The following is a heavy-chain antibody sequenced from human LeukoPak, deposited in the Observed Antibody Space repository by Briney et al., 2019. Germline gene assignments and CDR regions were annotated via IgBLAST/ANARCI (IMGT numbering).Heavy chain of an antibody. D-gene: IGHD5-18*01. CDR1: GFTLSGYW. V-gene: IGHV3-74*01. J-gene: IGHJ4*02. CDR3: ARDLVQLWSKDY. CDR2: IDPDGITT. Sequence: GGSLRLSCAASGFTLSGYWMHWVRQAPGEGLVWVSRIDPDGITTNYADSVKGRFTTSRDNARNTLYLQMNSLRAEDTAVYYCARDLVQLWSKDYWGQGTLVTVSS.